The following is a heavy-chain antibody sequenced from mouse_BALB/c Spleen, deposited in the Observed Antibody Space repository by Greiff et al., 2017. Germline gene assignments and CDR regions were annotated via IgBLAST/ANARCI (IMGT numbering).Heavy chain of an antibody. CDR2: IDPANGNT. V-gene: IGHV14-3*02. Sequence: EVQLVESGAELVKPGASVKLSCTASGFNIKDTYMHWVKQRPEQGLEWIGRIDPANGNTKYDPKFQGKATITADTSSNTAYLQLSSLTSEDTAVYYCAFPITTGFAYWGQGTLVTVSA. D-gene: IGHD1-1*01. CDR1: GFNIKDTY. J-gene: IGHJ3*01. CDR3: AFPITTGFAY.